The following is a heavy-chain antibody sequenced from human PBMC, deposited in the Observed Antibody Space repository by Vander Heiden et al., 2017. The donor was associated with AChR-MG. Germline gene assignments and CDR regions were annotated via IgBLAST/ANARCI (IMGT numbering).Heavy chain of an antibody. D-gene: IGHD1-7*01. CDR2: ISGSGGST. J-gene: IGHJ3*02. CDR1: GFTFSSYA. V-gene: IGHV3-23*01. Sequence: EVQLLESGGGLVQPGGSLRLSCAASGFTFSSYAMSWVRQAPGKGLEWVSAISGSGGSTYHADSVKGRFTISRDNSKNTLYLQMNSLRAEDTAVYYCAKDLGYNWNYVFGQAFDIWGQGTMVTVSS. CDR3: AKDLGYNWNYVFGQAFDI.